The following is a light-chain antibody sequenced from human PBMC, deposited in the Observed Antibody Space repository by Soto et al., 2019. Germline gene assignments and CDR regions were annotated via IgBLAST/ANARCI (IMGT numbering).Light chain of an antibody. V-gene: IGKV1-39*01. Sequence: DIQMTQSPSSLSASVGDRVTITCRASQSISSYLNWYQQKPGKAPKLLIYGASSLQSGVPSRFSGSGSGTDFTLTISSLQPEDFATYYCQQTYSSPYTFGQGTKLVIK. CDR3: QQTYSSPYT. CDR2: GAS. J-gene: IGKJ2*01. CDR1: QSISSY.